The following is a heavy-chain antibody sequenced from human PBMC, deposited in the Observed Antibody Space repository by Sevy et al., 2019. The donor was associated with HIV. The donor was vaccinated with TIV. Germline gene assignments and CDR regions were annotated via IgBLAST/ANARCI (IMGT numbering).Heavy chain of an antibody. J-gene: IGHJ4*02. Sequence: QLPETLSLTCTVSGGSISSYYWSWIRQPPGKGLEWIGYIYYSGSTNYNPSLKSRVTISVDTSKNQFSLKLSSVTAADTAVYYCARQVGDIVVAYFDYWGQGTLVTVSS. D-gene: IGHD2-15*01. CDR1: GGSISSYY. CDR3: ARQVGDIVVAYFDY. CDR2: IYYSGST. V-gene: IGHV4-59*08.